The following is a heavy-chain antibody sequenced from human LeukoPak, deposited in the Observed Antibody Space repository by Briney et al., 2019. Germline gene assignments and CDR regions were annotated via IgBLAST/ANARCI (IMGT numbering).Heavy chain of an antibody. D-gene: IGHD1-1*01. V-gene: IGHV3-21*01. Sequence: GGSLRLSCAASGFTFSSYSMNWVRQAPGKGLEWVSSISSSSSYIYYADSVKGRFTISRDNARNSLYLQMNSLRAEDTAVYYCARCVRSQSGTDAFDIWGQGTMVTVSS. CDR3: ARCVRSQSGTDAFDI. CDR2: ISSSSSYI. CDR1: GFTFSSYS. J-gene: IGHJ3*02.